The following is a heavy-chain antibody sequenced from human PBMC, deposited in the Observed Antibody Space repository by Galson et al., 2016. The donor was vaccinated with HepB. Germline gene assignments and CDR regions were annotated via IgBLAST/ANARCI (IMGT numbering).Heavy chain of an antibody. CDR1: GLTLSYYW. D-gene: IGHD1-1*01. V-gene: IGHV3-7*03. Sequence: SLRLSCAASGLTLSYYWMSWVRQAPGKGLEWVANIGQDGREKNYVDSVEGRFIISRDNAKNLLYLQMNSLTAEDTAVYYCATGRTGLTYNAFDVWGHGATFTVSS. CDR3: ATGRTGLTYNAFDV. J-gene: IGHJ3*01. CDR2: IGQDGREK.